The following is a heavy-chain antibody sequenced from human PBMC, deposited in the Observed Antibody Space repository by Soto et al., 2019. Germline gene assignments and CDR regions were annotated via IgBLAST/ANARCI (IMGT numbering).Heavy chain of an antibody. CDR3: ARETNRYSGSVDY. D-gene: IGHD5-12*01. CDR2: ISSSGTTI. J-gene: IGHJ4*02. CDR1: GFTFSDYY. V-gene: IGHV3-11*01. Sequence: GGSLRLSCAASGFTFSDYYMSWIRQAPGKGLEWLSYISSSGTTIYYADSVKARFTISRDNAKNSLYLQMHSLRAEDTAMYYSARETNRYSGSVDYWGQGPQVTLSS.